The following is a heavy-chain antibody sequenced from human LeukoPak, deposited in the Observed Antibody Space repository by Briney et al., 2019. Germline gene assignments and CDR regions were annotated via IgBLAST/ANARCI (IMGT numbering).Heavy chain of an antibody. Sequence: GGSLRLSCAASGFTVSSNYMSWVRQAPGKGLEWVSVIYSGGSTYYADSVKGRFTISRDNSKNTLYLQMNSLRAEDTAVYYCAKDGQDHSSSWLADYWGQGTLVTVSS. D-gene: IGHD6-13*01. CDR1: GFTVSSNY. CDR3: AKDGQDHSSSWLADY. J-gene: IGHJ4*02. V-gene: IGHV3-53*05. CDR2: IYSGGST.